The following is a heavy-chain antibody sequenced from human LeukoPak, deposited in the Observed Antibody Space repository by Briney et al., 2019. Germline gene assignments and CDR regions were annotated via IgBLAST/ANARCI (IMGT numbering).Heavy chain of an antibody. J-gene: IGHJ3*02. D-gene: IGHD3-22*01. CDR2: ISSSSSTI. CDR3: ARDHHRRLYDSQARDTFDI. Sequence: GGSLRLSCAASGFTFSSYSMNWVRQAPGKGLEWVSYISSSSSTIYYADSVRGRFTISRDNAKNSLYLQMNSLRAEDTAVYYCARDHHRRLYDSQARDTFDIWGQGTMVTVSS. CDR1: GFTFSSYS. V-gene: IGHV3-48*01.